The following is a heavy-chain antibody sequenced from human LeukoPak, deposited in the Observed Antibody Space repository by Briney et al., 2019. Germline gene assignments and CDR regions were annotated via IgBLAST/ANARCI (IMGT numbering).Heavy chain of an antibody. Sequence: SETLSLTCTVSGYSISSGYYWGWIRQPPGKGLEWIGSIYHSGSTYYNPSLKSRVTISVDTSKNQFSLKLSSVTAADTAVYYCARHKPLLRYFDWLPGWFDPWGQGTLVTVSS. D-gene: IGHD3-9*01. CDR1: GYSISSGYY. CDR2: IYHSGST. V-gene: IGHV4-38-2*02. CDR3: ARHKPLLRYFDWLPGWFDP. J-gene: IGHJ5*02.